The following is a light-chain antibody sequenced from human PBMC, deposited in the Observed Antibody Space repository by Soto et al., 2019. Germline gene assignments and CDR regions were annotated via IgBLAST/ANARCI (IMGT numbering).Light chain of an antibody. CDR3: QQYNNWPQT. J-gene: IGKJ1*01. CDR2: GAS. CDR1: QSVSSN. V-gene: IGKV3-15*01. Sequence: EIVMTQSPANLSVSPGERATLSCRASQSVSSNLAWYQQKPGQAPRLLIYGASTRATGIPARFSGSGSGTEFTLTISSLQSEDVAVYYCQQYNNWPQTLGQGTKVEIK.